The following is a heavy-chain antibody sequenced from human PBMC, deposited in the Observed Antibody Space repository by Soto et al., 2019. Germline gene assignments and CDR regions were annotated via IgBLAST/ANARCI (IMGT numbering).Heavy chain of an antibody. CDR3: ASYYDILTGPQPASFGFDP. CDR1: GGSISSGDYY. V-gene: IGHV4-30-4*01. D-gene: IGHD3-9*01. CDR2: IYYSGST. Sequence: QVQLQESGPGLVKPSQTLSLTCTVSGGSISSGDYYWSWIRQPPGKGLEWIGYIYYSGSTYYNPSLKSRVTISVDTSKNQFSLKLSSVTAADTAVYYCASYYDILTGPQPASFGFDPWGQGTLVTVSS. J-gene: IGHJ5*02.